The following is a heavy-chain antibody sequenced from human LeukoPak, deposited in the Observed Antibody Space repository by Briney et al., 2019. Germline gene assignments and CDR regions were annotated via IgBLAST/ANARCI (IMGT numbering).Heavy chain of an antibody. D-gene: IGHD2-21*01. J-gene: IGHJ4*02. V-gene: IGHV5-51*01. CDR3: AGWSGYGDSSDY. CDR2: IYPGDSDT. Sequence: GESLKISWKGSGYSFTTYWVGWVRPMPGKGLEWRLIIYPGDSDTRDSQSLQGQVTISADKSITTSNLQWSRRKASDTAIYYWAGWSGYGDSSDYWGQGTLVSVPS. CDR1: GYSFTTYW.